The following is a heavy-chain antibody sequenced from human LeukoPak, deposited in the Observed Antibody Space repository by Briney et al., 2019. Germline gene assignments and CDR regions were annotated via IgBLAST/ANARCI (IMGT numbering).Heavy chain of an antibody. CDR2: ISSSSSDT. D-gene: IGHD1-26*01. Sequence: GGSLRLSCAASGFTFTDYYMSWIRQAPGKGLEWLSYISSSSSDTNYADSVKGRFTISRDNAKRSLYLQMNSLRAEDTAVYYCIKNSGRDGGNWGQGTLVTASS. J-gene: IGHJ4*02. V-gene: IGHV3-11*06. CDR3: IKNSGRDGGN. CDR1: GFTFTDYY.